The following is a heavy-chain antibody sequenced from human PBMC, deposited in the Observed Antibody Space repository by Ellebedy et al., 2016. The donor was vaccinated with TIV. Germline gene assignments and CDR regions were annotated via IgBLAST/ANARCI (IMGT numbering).Heavy chain of an antibody. CDR1: AASVSSSRDY. CDR2: VYYPGTT. D-gene: IGHD1-26*01. Sequence: MPSETLSLTCTVSAASVSSSRDYWAWVRQRPGQGLASLGTVYYPGTTYYHPSLKSRITFSVDASKNQFSLKLSSVTATDPAVYYCARQSAYSDIGGGGNDYWGLGTLVTVAS. V-gene: IGHV4-39*01. J-gene: IGHJ4*02. CDR3: ARQSAYSDIGGGGNDY.